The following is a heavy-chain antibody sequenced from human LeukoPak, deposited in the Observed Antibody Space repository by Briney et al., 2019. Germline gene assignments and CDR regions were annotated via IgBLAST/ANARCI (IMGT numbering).Heavy chain of an antibody. V-gene: IGHV1-69*13. CDR3: ARVGYCSSTSCLNWFDP. J-gene: IGHJ5*02. D-gene: IGHD2-2*01. CDR1: GGTFSSYA. Sequence: ASVKVSCKASGGTFSSYAISWVRQAPGQGLEWMGGIIPIFGTANYAQKFQGRVTITADESTSTAYMELSSLRSEDTAVYYCARVGYCSSTSCLNWFDPWGQGTLVTVSS. CDR2: IIPIFGTA.